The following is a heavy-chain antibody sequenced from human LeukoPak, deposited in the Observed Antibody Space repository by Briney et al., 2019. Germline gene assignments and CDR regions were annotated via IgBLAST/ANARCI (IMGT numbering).Heavy chain of an antibody. D-gene: IGHD3-22*01. J-gene: IGHJ4*02. CDR3: ARWDYDSSGYYF. CDR2: IYTSGST. Sequence: PSETLSLTCTVSGGSISSGSYYWSWIRQPAGKGLEWIGRIYTSGSTNYNPSLKSRVTISVDTSKNQFSLKLSSVTAADTAVYYCARWDYDSSGYYFWGQATLVTVSS. CDR1: GGSISSGSYY. V-gene: IGHV4-61*02.